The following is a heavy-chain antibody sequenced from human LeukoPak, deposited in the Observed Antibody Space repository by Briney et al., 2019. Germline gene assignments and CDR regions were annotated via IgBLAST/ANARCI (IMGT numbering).Heavy chain of an antibody. D-gene: IGHD4-17*01. V-gene: IGHV4-61*01. CDR1: GGSVSSGSYY. J-gene: IGHJ4*02. CDR2: IYYSGST. Sequence: SETLSLTCTVSGGSVSSGSYYRSWIRQPPGKGLEWIGYIYYSGSTNYNPSLKSRVTISVDTSKNQFSLKLSSVTAADTAVYYCARDRTDGDSDYWGQGTLVTVSS. CDR3: ARDRTDGDSDY.